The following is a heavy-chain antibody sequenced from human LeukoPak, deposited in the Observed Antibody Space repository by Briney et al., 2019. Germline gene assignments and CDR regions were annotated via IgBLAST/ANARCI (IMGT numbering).Heavy chain of an antibody. J-gene: IGHJ5*02. CDR2: INPNSGGT. CDR3: ARAEYYDFWSGYYMA. CDR1: GYTFTGYY. D-gene: IGHD3-3*01. V-gene: IGHV1-2*02. Sequence: ASVKVSCKASGYTFTGYYMHWVRQAPGQGLEWMGWINPNSGGTNYAQKFQVRVTMTRDTSISTAYMELSRLRSDDTAVYYCARAEYYDFWSGYYMAWGQGTLVTVSS.